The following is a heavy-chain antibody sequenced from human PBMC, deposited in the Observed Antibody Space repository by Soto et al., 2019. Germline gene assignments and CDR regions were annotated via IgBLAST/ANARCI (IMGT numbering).Heavy chain of an antibody. D-gene: IGHD1-7*01. V-gene: IGHV1-69*06. CDR1: GGTFSSYA. CDR3: ARDVEIRSRSFYYYYYYGMDV. Sequence: ASVKVSCKASGGTFSSYAISWVRQAPGQGLEWMGGIIPIFGTANYAQKFQGRVTITADKSTSKAYMELSSLRSEDTAVYYCARDVEIRSRSFYYYYYYGMDVWGQGTTVPVSS. CDR2: IIPIFGTA. J-gene: IGHJ6*02.